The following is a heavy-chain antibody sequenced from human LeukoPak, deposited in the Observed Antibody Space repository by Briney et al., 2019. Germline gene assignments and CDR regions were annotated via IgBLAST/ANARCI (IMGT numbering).Heavy chain of an antibody. J-gene: IGHJ4*02. V-gene: IGHV4-34*01. CDR1: GGSFSGYY. Sequence: SETLSLTCAVYGGSFSGYYWRWIRQPPGKGLEWIGEINHSGSTNYNPSLKSRVTISVDTSKNQFSLKLSSVTAADTAVYYCARGPPGTWTRTPTFGYWGQGTLVTVSS. CDR3: ARGPPGTWTRTPTFGY. CDR2: INHSGST. D-gene: IGHD1-1*01.